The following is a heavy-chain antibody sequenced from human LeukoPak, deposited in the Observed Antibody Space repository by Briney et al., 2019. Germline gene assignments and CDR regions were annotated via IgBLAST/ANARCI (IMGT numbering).Heavy chain of an antibody. D-gene: IGHD2-15*01. CDR2: IWYDGSNK. CDR3: AKDLSAGGFDY. J-gene: IGHJ4*02. V-gene: IGHV3-30*02. Sequence: GSLRLSCAASGFTFSSYGMHWVRQAPGKGLEWVTFIWYDGSNKYYADSVKGRFTISRDNSKNTLYLQMNSLRAEDTAVYYCAKDLSAGGFDYWGQGTLVTVSS. CDR1: GFTFSSYG.